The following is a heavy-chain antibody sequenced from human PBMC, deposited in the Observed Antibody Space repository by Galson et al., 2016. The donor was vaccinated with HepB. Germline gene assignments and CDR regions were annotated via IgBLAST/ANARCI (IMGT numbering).Heavy chain of an antibody. D-gene: IGHD5/OR15-5a*01. CDR1: GFTFKNSW. J-gene: IGHJ4*02. Sequence: SLRLSCAASGFTFKNSWMAWVRQAPGKRLEWVGRIKTKRDGGTTDYAAPVRGRFTIPRDDSKNTLFLQMDSLNSGDTGISYFIAEPPPRGGVWADYWGQGTPVTVSS. CDR2: IKTKRDGGTT. CDR3: IAEPPPRGGVWADY. V-gene: IGHV3-15*01.